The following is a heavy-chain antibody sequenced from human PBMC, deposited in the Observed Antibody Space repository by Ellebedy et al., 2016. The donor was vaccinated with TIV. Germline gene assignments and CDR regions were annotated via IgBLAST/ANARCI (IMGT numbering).Heavy chain of an antibody. D-gene: IGHD2-2*01. J-gene: IGHJ6*03. V-gene: IGHV1-69*13. CDR1: GGTFSSYA. CDR2: IIPIFGTA. Sequence: SVKVSXXASGGTFSSYAISWVRQAPGQGLEWMGGIIPIFGTANYAQKFQGRVTITADESTSTAYMELSSLRSDDTAVYYCARARVPAAIFGYYYYYMDVWGKGTTVTVSS. CDR3: ARARVPAAIFGYYYYYMDV.